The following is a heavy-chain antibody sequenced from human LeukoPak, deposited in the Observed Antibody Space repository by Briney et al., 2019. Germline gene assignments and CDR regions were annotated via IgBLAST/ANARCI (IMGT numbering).Heavy chain of an antibody. CDR1: GFTFDDYA. V-gene: IGHV3-48*03. CDR3: ARAVYSGSST. Sequence: GGSLRLSCAASGFTFDDYAMHWVRQAPGKGLEWVSYISSSGSTIYYADSVKGRFTISRDNAKNSLYLQMNSLRAEDTAVYYCARAVYSGSSTWGQGTLVTVSS. J-gene: IGHJ4*02. CDR2: ISSSGSTI. D-gene: IGHD1-26*01.